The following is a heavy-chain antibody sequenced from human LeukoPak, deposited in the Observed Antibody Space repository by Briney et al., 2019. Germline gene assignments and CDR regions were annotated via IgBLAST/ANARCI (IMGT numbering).Heavy chain of an antibody. CDR3: ARPQYYDSSGYYPGAFDI. J-gene: IGHJ3*02. CDR1: GGSISSSSYY. D-gene: IGHD3-22*01. Sequence: SETLSLTCTVSGGSISSSSYYWGWIRQPPGKGLEWIGSIYYSGSTYYNPSLKSRVTISVDTSKNQFSLKLSSVTAADTAVYYCARPQYYDSSGYYPGAFDIWGQGTMVTASS. CDR2: IYYSGST. V-gene: IGHV4-39*01.